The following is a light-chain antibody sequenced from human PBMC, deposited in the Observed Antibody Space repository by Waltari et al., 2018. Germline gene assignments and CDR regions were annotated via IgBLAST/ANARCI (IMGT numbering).Light chain of an antibody. CDR2: AAS. Sequence: DIQMTQSPSSLSASVGDRVTITCRASQRISNFLNWYQQKPGKAPKLLIYAASSFKSGVPARFSASGSGTDFTLTISSLQPEDFATYFCQQSYSSLYTFGQGTKLEI. CDR3: QQSYSSLYT. V-gene: IGKV1-39*01. CDR1: QRISNF. J-gene: IGKJ2*01.